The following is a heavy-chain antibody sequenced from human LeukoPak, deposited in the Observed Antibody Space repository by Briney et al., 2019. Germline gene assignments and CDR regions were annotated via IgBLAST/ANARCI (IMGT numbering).Heavy chain of an antibody. CDR3: ARGGYSGYETSDFDY. V-gene: IGHV3-43D*03. D-gene: IGHD5-12*01. J-gene: IGHJ4*02. Sequence: GGSLRLSCAASGFTFDDYAMHWVRQAPGKGLEWVSLISWDGGSTYYADSVKGRFTISRDNSKNSLYLQMNSLRAEDMAVYYCARGGYSGYETSDFDYWGQGTLVTVSS. CDR2: ISWDGGST. CDR1: GFTFDDYA.